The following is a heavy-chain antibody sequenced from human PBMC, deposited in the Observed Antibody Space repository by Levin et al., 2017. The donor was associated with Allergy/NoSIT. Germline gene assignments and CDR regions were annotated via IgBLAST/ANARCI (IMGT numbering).Heavy chain of an antibody. Sequence: SQTLSLTCTVSGGSISSYYWSWIRQPPGKGLEWIGYIYYSGSTNYNPSLKSRVTISVDTSKNQFSLKLSSVTAADTAVYYCARGEWLRLGSWFDPWGQGTLVTVSS. CDR3: ARGEWLRLGSWFDP. V-gene: IGHV4-59*01. J-gene: IGHJ5*02. CDR1: GGSISSYY. D-gene: IGHD5-12*01. CDR2: IYYSGST.